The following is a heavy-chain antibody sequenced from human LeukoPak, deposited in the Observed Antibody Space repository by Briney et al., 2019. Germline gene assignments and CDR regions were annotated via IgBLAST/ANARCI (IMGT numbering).Heavy chain of an antibody. CDR1: GGSFSGYY. CDR2: INHSGST. CDR3: AKPFSGYDPHYFDY. J-gene: IGHJ4*02. Sequence: TSETLSLTCAVYGGSFSGYYWSWIRQPPGKGLEWIGEINHSGSTNYNPSLKSRVTISVDTSKNQFSLKLSSVTAADTAVYYCAKPFSGYDPHYFDYWGQGTLVTVSS. V-gene: IGHV4-34*01. D-gene: IGHD5-12*01.